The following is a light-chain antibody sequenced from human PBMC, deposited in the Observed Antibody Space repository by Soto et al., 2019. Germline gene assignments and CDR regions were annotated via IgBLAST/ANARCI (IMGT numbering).Light chain of an antibody. CDR1: SRDIGDYDY. V-gene: IGLV2-14*01. Sequence: QSVLTQPASVSGSPGQSITISCTGTSRDIGDYDYVSWYQQYPGKAPKLMIYDVSNRPSGVSDRFSGSKSANTASLTISGLQAEDEADYYCNSYTTSSSLYVFGTGTKVTVL. CDR3: NSYTTSSSLYV. CDR2: DVS. J-gene: IGLJ1*01.